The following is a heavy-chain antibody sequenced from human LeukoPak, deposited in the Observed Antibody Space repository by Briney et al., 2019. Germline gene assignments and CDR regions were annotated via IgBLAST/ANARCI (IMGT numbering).Heavy chain of an antibody. J-gene: IGHJ4*02. CDR1: GFTVSSNS. D-gene: IGHD2-15*01. CDR2: IYSDNT. Sequence: QPGGSLRLSCTVSGFTVSSNSMSWVRQAPGKGLEWVSFIYSDNTHYSDSVKGRFTISRDNSKNTLYLQMNSLRAEDTAVYYCARFVVAFLYFDYWGQGTLVTVSS. V-gene: IGHV3-53*01. CDR3: ARFVVAFLYFDY.